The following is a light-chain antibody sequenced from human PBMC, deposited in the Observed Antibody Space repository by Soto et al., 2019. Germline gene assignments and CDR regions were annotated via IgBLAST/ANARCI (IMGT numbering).Light chain of an antibody. V-gene: IGLV2-8*01. J-gene: IGLJ1*01. CDR2: EVS. CDR3: SSYAGSNNQV. CDR1: SSDVGGYNY. Sequence: QSVLPQPPSASGSPGQSVTISCTGTSSDVGGYNYVSWYQQHPGRAPKLMIYEVSKRPSGVPDRFSGSKSGNTASLTVSGLQTEDEADYYCSSYAGSNNQVFGTGTKLTVL.